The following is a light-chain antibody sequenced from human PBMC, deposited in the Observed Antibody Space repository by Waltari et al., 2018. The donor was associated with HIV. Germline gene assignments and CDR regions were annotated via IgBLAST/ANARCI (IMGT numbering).Light chain of an antibody. CDR1: SSDVGDTNY. Sequence: QSALTQPRSVSGSPGQSVTISCTGTSSDVGDTNYVSWYQHHPGKAHKLIIYDVSNRPSGVPDRFSGSKSGNTVSLTISGLQAEDEGDYYYCSYVGGYTFVFGGGTKLTVL. CDR3: CSYVGGYTFV. CDR2: DVS. J-gene: IGLJ3*02. V-gene: IGLV2-11*01.